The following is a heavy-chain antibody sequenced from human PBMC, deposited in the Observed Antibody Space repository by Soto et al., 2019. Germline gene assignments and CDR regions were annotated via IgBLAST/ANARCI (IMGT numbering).Heavy chain of an antibody. CDR2: TYYSGST. D-gene: IGHD3-22*01. Sequence: ASETLSLTCTVSGGSISSSSYYWGWIRQPPGKGLEWIGSTYYSGSTYYNPSPKSRVTISVDTSKNQFSLKLSPVTAADTAVYYCAGLKYYDTSDYLAYWGQGTLVTSPQ. CDR1: GGSISSSSYY. CDR3: AGLKYYDTSDYLAY. V-gene: IGHV4-39*01. J-gene: IGHJ4*02.